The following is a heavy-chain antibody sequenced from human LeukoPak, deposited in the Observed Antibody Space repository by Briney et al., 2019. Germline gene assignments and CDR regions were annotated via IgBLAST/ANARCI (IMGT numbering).Heavy chain of an antibody. CDR2: IYTSGGT. V-gene: IGHV4-4*09. CDR1: GASISGYY. Sequence: SETLSLTCPAPGASISGYYWSWFRQPPGKGLKGFGHIYTSGGTNYIPSLKSRVTISIGTSKSQFSLKLSSVTAADTAVYYCARLTRLSTSPDRYYFDYWGQGTLVTVSS. D-gene: IGHD6-6*01. CDR3: ARLTRLSTSPDRYYFDY. J-gene: IGHJ4*02.